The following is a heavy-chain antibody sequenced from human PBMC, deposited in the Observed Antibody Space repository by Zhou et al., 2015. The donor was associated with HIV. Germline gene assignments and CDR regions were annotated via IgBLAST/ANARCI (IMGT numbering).Heavy chain of an antibody. CDR3: TSLSSRDGYHKDPGYFDS. CDR2: ISGSGGST. D-gene: IGHD5-24*01. J-gene: IGHJ4*02. V-gene: IGHV3-23*01. CDR1: GFTFSSYA. Sequence: EVQLLESGGGLVQPGGSLRLSCAASGFTFSSYAMSWVRQAPGKGLEWVSAISGSGGSTYYADSVKGRFTISRDNSKNTLYLQMNSLKTEDTAVYFCTSLSSRDGYHKDPGYFDSWGQGTLVTVSS.